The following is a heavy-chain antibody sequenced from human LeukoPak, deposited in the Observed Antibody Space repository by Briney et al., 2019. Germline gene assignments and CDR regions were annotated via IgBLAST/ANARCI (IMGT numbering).Heavy chain of an antibody. Sequence: ASVKVSCKASGGTFSSYAISWVRQAPGQGLEWMGWINPNSGGTNYAQKFQGRVTMTRDTSISTAYMELSRLRSDDTAVYYCAREGIDYGDYPFDYWGQGTLVTVSS. D-gene: IGHD4-17*01. CDR1: GGTFSSYA. CDR3: AREGIDYGDYPFDY. CDR2: INPNSGGT. J-gene: IGHJ4*02. V-gene: IGHV1-2*02.